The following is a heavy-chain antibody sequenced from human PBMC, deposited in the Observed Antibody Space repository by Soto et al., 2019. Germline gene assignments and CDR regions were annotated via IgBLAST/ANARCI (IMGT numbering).Heavy chain of an antibody. Sequence: QVQLVQGGAEVRKPGASVTVSCRSSGDSLNDYYIHWVRQAPGQGFEWMGWINPNGGVTKYAQKFQGWVSMTRDTSIRTVYMQLSRLRSDDTAVYYCARESGGATATLDYYYFYMDVWGTGTTVTVSS. CDR3: ARESGGATATLDYYYFYMDV. CDR2: INPNGGVT. CDR1: GDSLNDYY. D-gene: IGHD5-12*01. V-gene: IGHV1-2*04. J-gene: IGHJ6*03.